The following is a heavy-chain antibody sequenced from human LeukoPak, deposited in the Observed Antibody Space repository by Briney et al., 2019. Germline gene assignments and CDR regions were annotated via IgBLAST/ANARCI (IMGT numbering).Heavy chain of an antibody. CDR2: IDDDGINF. Sequence: TGGSTRLSCATSGFTFTNFGMHWVRQSPGKGLEWVTFIDDDGINFYYVNSVKGRFTISRDNSKNTLYLQMNRLESEDTAVYYCVRGPARGYYDGSGYDFDYWGQGTLVTVSS. D-gene: IGHD3-22*01. V-gene: IGHV3-30*02. CDR1: GFTFTNFG. J-gene: IGHJ4*02. CDR3: VRGPARGYYDGSGYDFDY.